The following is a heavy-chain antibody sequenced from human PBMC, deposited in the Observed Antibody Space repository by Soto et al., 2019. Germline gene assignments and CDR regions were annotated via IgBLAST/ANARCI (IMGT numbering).Heavy chain of an antibody. CDR1: GGSISSYY. CDR3: ARVKFFYDSSGYYSRPYYGMDV. Sequence: SETLSLTCTVSGGSISSYYWSWIRQPPGKGLEWIGYIYYSGSTNYNPSLKSRVTISVDTSKNQFSLKLSSVTAADTAVYYCARVKFFYDSSGYYSRPYYGMDVWGQGTTVTVSS. J-gene: IGHJ6*02. D-gene: IGHD3-22*01. V-gene: IGHV4-59*08. CDR2: IYYSGST.